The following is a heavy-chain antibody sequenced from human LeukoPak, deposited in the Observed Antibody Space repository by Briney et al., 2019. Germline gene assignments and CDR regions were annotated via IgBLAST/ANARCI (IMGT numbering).Heavy chain of an antibody. CDR2: IYYSGST. CDR1: GGSISSSNYY. J-gene: IGHJ6*03. D-gene: IGHD6-13*01. V-gene: IGHV4-39*07. CDR3: ARIHSSSWWDMDV. Sequence: TSETLSLTCTVSGGSISSSNYYWGWIRQPPGKGLEWIGSIYYSGSTYYTPSLKSRVTISVDTSKNQFSLKLSSVTAADTAVYYCARIHSSSWWDMDVWGKGTTVTISS.